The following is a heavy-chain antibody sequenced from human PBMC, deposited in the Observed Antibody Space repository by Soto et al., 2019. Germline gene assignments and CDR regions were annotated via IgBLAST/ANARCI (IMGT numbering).Heavy chain of an antibody. CDR3: ARGYCSGGSCYYYGMDV. CDR1: GGSVSSGSHY. V-gene: IGHV4-61*01. D-gene: IGHD2-15*01. J-gene: IGHJ6*02. CDR2: IYYSGST. Sequence: SETLSLTCTVSGGSVSSGSHYWSWIRQPPGKGLEWIGYIYYSGSTNYNPSLKSRVTISVDTSKNPFSLKLSSVTAADTAVYYCARGYCSGGSCYYYGMDVWGQGTTVTVSS.